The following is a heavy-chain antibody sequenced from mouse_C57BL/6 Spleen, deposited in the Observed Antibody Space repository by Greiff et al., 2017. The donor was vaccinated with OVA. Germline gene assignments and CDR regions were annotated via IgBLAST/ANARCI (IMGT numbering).Heavy chain of an antibody. CDR2: IYPGDGDT. J-gene: IGHJ2*01. CDR1: GYAFSSYW. CDR3: ARRVLRGYFDY. V-gene: IGHV1-80*01. Sequence: QVQLQQSGAELVKPGASVKISCKASGYAFSSYWMNWVKQRPGKGLEWIGQIYPGDGDTNYNGKFKGKATLTADKSSSTAYMQLSSLTSEDSAVYFCARRVLRGYFDYWGQGTTLTVSS. D-gene: IGHD1-1*01.